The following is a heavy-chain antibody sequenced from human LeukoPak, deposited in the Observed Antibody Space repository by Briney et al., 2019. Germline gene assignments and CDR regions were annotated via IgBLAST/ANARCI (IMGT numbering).Heavy chain of an antibody. CDR3: VRGNYNFDY. CDR2: TYYRSQWYY. D-gene: IGHD5-24*01. V-gene: IGHV6-1*01. CDR1: GESVSSTGAS. Sequence: SQTLSLTCAISGESVSSTGASWNWIRQSPSRGLEWLGRTYYRSQWYYEYALSVKSRIIVAPDTSKNQFSLQLNSVTPEDMAVYYCVRGNYNFDYWGQGSLVTVSS. J-gene: IGHJ4*02.